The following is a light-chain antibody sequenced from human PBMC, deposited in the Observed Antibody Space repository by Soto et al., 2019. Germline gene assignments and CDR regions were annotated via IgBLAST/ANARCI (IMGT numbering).Light chain of an antibody. CDR3: QQSYSPPPT. V-gene: IGKV1-39*01. Sequence: DIQMTQSPSSLSASVGDRVTITCRASQSISTYLNWYQQKPGKAPKLLIYDASNLQSGVPSRFSGGGSGTDFTLTISSLQPDDFATYHCQQSYSPPPTFGQGTYVEIK. CDR2: DAS. J-gene: IGKJ1*01. CDR1: QSISTY.